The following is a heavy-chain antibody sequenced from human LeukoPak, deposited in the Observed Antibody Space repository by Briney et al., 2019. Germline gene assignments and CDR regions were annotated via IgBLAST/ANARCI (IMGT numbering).Heavy chain of an antibody. Sequence: PSETLSLTCTVSGGSISNYYWSWIRQPPGKGLEWIGHISYSGSTNYNPSLKTRVTISVDTSQNQFSLKLNSVTAADTAVYYCARQKGRFGYCSGGSCLDGLDIWGQGTMVTVSS. D-gene: IGHD2-15*01. CDR1: GGSISNYY. V-gene: IGHV4-59*08. CDR2: ISYSGST. J-gene: IGHJ3*02. CDR3: ARQKGRFGYCSGGSCLDGLDI.